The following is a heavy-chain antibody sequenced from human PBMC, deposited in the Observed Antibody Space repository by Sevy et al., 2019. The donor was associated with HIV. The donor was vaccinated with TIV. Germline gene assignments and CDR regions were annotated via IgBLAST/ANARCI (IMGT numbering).Heavy chain of an antibody. CDR1: GFTFSSYS. J-gene: IGHJ4*02. Sequence: GGSLRLSCAASGFTFSSYSFHWVRQAPGKGLEWVSSISGLSNYIYYSDSIKGRFTISRDNAKNSLYLHMSSLRADDTAVYYCARAGNWPYFDYWGQGTLVTVSS. CDR2: ISGLSNYI. D-gene: IGHD1-1*01. CDR3: ARAGNWPYFDY. V-gene: IGHV3-21*01.